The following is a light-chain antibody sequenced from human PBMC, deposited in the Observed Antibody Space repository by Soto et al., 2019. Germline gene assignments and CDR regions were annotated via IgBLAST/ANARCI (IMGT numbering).Light chain of an antibody. J-gene: IGKJ1*01. V-gene: IGKV2-30*01. CDR3: MQGTHWPWT. Sequence: DVVMTQSPLSLPVTLGQPASISCRSSQSLVYSDGNTYLNWFQQRPGQSPRCLIYKVSNRDSGVPDRFSGSGSGPDFTLKISRVEAEDVGVYYCMQGTHWPWTFGQGTKVEIK. CDR1: QSLVYSDGNTY. CDR2: KVS.